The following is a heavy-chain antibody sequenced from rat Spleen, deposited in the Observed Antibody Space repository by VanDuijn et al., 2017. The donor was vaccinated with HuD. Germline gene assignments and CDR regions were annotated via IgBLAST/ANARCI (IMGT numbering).Heavy chain of an antibody. CDR2: ITYDGSGT. V-gene: IGHV5-29*01. Sequence: VQLKESGPGLVQPSQTLSLTCTVSGFSLSSYGVIWVRQAPKKGLEWVAVITYDGSGTYYRDSVKGRFTISRDSAKSTLYLQMNDLRSEDTATYYCTRGTYFRHWGQGVMVTVSS. J-gene: IGHJ2*01. CDR1: GFSLSSYG. CDR3: TRGTYFRH. D-gene: IGHD4-6*01.